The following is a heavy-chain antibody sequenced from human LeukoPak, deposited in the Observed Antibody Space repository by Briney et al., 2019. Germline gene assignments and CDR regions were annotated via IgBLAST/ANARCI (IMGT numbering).Heavy chain of an antibody. CDR1: GGSISSGSYY. CDR3: ARDLSNSWVIDY. V-gene: IGHV4-61*02. D-gene: IGHD4-11*01. Sequence: SQTLSLTCTVSGGSISSGSYYWSWIRQPAGKGLEWIGRIYTSGSTNYNPSLKSRVTISVDTSKNQFSLKLSSVTAADTAVSYCARDLSNSWVIDYWGQGTLVTVSS. CDR2: IYTSGST. J-gene: IGHJ4*02.